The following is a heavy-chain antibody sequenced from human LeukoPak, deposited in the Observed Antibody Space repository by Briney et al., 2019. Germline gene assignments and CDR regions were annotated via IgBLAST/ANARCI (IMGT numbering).Heavy chain of an antibody. J-gene: IGHJ4*02. D-gene: IGHD3-9*01. CDR3: ARSPQHFDRFFDGDSHYFFDS. CDR1: GGSIDAYY. CDR2: MFTSGDT. V-gene: IGHV4-4*07. Sequence: SETLSLTCTVSGGSIDAYYWTWIRQPGDKRLEWLGRMFTSGDTYYNPSLRGRLTISLDTAKNQIFLKLTSVTAADTAVYYCARSPQHFDRFFDGDSHYFFDSWGQGTLVTVSS.